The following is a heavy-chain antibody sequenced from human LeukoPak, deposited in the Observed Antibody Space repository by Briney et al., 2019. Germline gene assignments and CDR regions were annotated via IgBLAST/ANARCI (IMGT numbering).Heavy chain of an antibody. V-gene: IGHV1-46*01. CDR2: INPSGGST. CDR1: GYTFTSYY. J-gene: IGHJ3*02. Sequence: ASVKVSCKASGYTFTSYYMHWVRQAPGQGLEWMGIINPSGGSTSYAQKFQGRVTITADKSTSTAYMELSSLRSEDTAVYYCARVTAGYSSGWYGNAFDIWGQGTMVTVSS. D-gene: IGHD6-19*01. CDR3: ARVTAGYSSGWYGNAFDI.